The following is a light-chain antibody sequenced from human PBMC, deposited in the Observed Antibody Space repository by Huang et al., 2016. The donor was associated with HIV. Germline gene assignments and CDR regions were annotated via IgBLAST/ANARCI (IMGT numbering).Light chain of an antibody. V-gene: IGKV3D-11*02. CDR2: DAA. CDR1: QIVSSY. Sequence: EIVLTQSPATLSLSPGERATLSCRASQIVSSYLAWYQQKPGQAPRLLIYDAANRATGIPARFSGSGPGTDFTLTISSLEPEDFAVYYCQQRSNWPFTFGQGTRLEIK. CDR3: QQRSNWPFT. J-gene: IGKJ5*01.